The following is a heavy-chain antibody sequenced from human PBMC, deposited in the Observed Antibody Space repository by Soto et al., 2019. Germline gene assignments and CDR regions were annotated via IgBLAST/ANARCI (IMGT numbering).Heavy chain of an antibody. Sequence: QVQLQQWGAGLLKASETLSLTCAVYGGSFSGYYWSWMRQPPGKGLEWVGEINHSGSTNYNPSLKSRFTISVSTSKNQFSLTLSSVAAADTAVYYCARGRHVVATNDCAYWGQGTLFTVSS. J-gene: IGHJ4*02. CDR2: INHSGST. CDR1: GGSFSGYY. D-gene: IGHD5-12*01. CDR3: ARGRHVVATNDCAY. V-gene: IGHV4-34*01.